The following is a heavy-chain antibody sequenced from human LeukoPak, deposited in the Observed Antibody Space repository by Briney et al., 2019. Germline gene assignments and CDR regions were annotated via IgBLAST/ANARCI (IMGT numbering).Heavy chain of an antibody. CDR2: IYVTGST. Sequence: SETLSLTCTVSGASISSYYWSWIRQPAGKALEWIGRIYVTGSTTYNPSLESRVTISVDTSKNQFSLKLSSVTAADTAVYYCASLIQYNDAFDIWGQGTMVTVSS. CDR1: GASISSYY. D-gene: IGHD3-16*01. CDR3: ASLIQYNDAFDI. J-gene: IGHJ3*02. V-gene: IGHV4-4*07.